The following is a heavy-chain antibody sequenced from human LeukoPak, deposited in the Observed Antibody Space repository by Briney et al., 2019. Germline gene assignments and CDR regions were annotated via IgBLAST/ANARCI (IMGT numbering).Heavy chain of an antibody. CDR3: ARAVAWELITY. V-gene: IGHV3-11*04. J-gene: IGHJ4*02. D-gene: IGHD1-26*01. Sequence: NPGGSLRLSCAASGFIFSDYYMSWIRQAPGKGLEWLSYISSRSSTIYYAESVKGRFTISRDNAKNSLYLLMNNLRAEDTAVYYCARAVAWELITYWGQGTLLTVSS. CDR2: ISSRSSTI. CDR1: GFIFSDYY.